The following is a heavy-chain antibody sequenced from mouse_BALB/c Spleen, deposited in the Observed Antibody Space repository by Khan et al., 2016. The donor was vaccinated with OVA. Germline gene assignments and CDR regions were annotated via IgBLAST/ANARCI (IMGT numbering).Heavy chain of an antibody. CDR2: ITSGGST. D-gene: IGHD1-1*01. Sequence: EVELVESGGGLVKPGGSLKLSCAASGFTFSSYAMSWIRQTPEKRLEWVASITSGGSTFFLDSVKGRFTISRENARNILYLQMSSMRSEDKAMYYCAREVYGSYHAGFAYWGQGTLVTVSA. V-gene: IGHV5-6-5*01. J-gene: IGHJ3*01. CDR1: GFTFSSYA. CDR3: AREVYGSYHAGFAY.